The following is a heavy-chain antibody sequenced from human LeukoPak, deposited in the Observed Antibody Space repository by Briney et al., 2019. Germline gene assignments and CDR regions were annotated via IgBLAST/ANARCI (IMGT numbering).Heavy chain of an antibody. CDR2: INHSGST. CDR1: GGSFSGYY. J-gene: IGHJ4*02. D-gene: IGHD3-22*01. CDR3: ARSHQASHDSSGFFDY. V-gene: IGHV4-34*01. Sequence: SETLSLTCAVYGGSFSGYYWSWIRQPAGNGLEWIGEINHSGSTNYNPSLKSRVTISVDTSKNQFSLKLSSVTAADTAVYYCARSHQASHDSSGFFDYWGQGTLVTVSS.